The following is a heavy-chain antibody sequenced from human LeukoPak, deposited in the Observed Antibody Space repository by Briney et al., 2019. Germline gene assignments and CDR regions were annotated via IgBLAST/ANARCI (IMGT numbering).Heavy chain of an antibody. CDR1: GGSISSYY. CDR3: AREVRGVHDY. V-gene: IGHV4-59*01. J-gene: IGHJ4*02. Sequence: SETLSLTCTVSGGSISSYYWSWIRQPPGKGLEWIGYIYYSGSTNYNPSLKSRVTISVDTSKNQFSLKLSSVTAADTAVYYCAREVRGVHDYWGQGTLVTVSS. CDR2: IYYSGST. D-gene: IGHD3-10*01.